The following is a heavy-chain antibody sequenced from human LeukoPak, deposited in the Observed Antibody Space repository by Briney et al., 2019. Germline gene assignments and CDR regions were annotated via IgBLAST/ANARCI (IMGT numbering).Heavy chain of an antibody. J-gene: IGHJ4*02. D-gene: IGHD4-17*01. CDR3: ARDTTEIFDY. V-gene: IGHV3-23*01. CDR2: ISGSGGST. CDR1: GFTFSSYG. Sequence: GGSLRLSCAASGFTFSSYGMSWVRQAPGKGLEWVSAISGSGGSTYYADSVKGRFTISRDNSKNTLYLQMNSLRAEDTAVYYCARDTTEIFDYWGQGTLVTVSS.